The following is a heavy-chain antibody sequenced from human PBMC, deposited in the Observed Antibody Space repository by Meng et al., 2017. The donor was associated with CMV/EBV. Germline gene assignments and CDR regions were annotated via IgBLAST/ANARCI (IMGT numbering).Heavy chain of an antibody. CDR3: AREVDDYGDGWYFDL. Sequence: QVLLVQLGAEGKRPGSSVKGSCKAVGGTFSSYAISWVGQAPGQGLEWMGGIIPIFGTANYAQKFQGRVTITADESTSTAYMELSSLRSEDTAVYYCAREVDDYGDGWYFDLWGRGTLVTVSS. D-gene: IGHD4-17*01. CDR2: IIPIFGTA. J-gene: IGHJ2*01. V-gene: IGHV1-69*12. CDR1: GGTFSSYA.